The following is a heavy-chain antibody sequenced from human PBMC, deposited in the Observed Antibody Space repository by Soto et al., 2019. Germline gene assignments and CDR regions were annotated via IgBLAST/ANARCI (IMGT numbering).Heavy chain of an antibody. D-gene: IGHD3-10*01. CDR3: ARGLLWFGELFPYYFDY. CDR1: GGSISSGDYY. J-gene: IGHJ4*02. Sequence: QVQLQESGPGLVKPSQTLSLTCTVSGGSISSGDYYWSWIRQPPGKGLEWLGYIYYSGSTYYNPSLKSRVTISVDTSKNQFSLKLSAVTAADTAVYYCARGLLWFGELFPYYFDYWGQGTLVTVSS. V-gene: IGHV4-30-4*01. CDR2: IYYSGST.